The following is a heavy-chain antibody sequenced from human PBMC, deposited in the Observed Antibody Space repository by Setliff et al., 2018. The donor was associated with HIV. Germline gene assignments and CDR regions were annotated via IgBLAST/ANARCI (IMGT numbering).Heavy chain of an antibody. Sequence: PGGSLRLSCAASGFTFSSYAMSWVRQAPGKGLEWVSAISGSRGSTFYADSVKGRLTISRDNSKNTLYLQMNSLRVEDTAVYYCAKAHPGAYNWNYYNPPRWFDPWGQGTLVTVSS. CDR3: AKAHPGAYNWNYYNPPRWFDP. V-gene: IGHV3-23*01. CDR1: GFTFSSYA. D-gene: IGHD1-7*01. J-gene: IGHJ5*02. CDR2: ISGSRGST.